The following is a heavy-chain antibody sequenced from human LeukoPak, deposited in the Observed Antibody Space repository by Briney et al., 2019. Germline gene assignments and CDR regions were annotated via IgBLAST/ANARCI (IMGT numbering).Heavy chain of an antibody. Sequence: GGSLRLSCAASEFTFTTYGMHWVRQAPGKGLEWVAFIYYDGSNKYYADSVKGRFTISRDNSKNTLYLQMNSLRAEDTAAYYCAKDSRITIFGVATPMHYWGQGTLVTVSS. D-gene: IGHD3-3*01. CDR3: AKDSRITIFGVATPMHY. V-gene: IGHV3-30*02. CDR1: EFTFTTYG. CDR2: IYYDGSNK. J-gene: IGHJ4*02.